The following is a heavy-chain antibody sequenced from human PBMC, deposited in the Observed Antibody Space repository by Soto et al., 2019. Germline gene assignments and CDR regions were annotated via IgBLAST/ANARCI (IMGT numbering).Heavy chain of an antibody. CDR1: EGTFSSYA. CDR2: IIPIFGTA. J-gene: IGHJ3*02. D-gene: IGHD3-22*01. CDR3: ARDFVGDYYDSSGYPDACDI. Sequence: QVQLVQSGAEVKKPGSSVKVSCKASEGTFSSYAISWVRQAPGQGLEWMGGIIPIFGTANYAQKFQGRVTITADESTSTAYMELSSLRSEDTAVYYCARDFVGDYYDSSGYPDACDIWGQGTMVTVSS. V-gene: IGHV1-69*01.